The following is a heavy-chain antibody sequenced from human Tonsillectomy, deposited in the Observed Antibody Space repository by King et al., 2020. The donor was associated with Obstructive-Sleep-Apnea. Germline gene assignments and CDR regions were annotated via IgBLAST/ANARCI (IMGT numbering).Heavy chain of an antibody. CDR1: GGSISRGGDF. D-gene: IGHD6-13*01. J-gene: IGHJ6*02. CDR2: IYYSGST. V-gene: IGHV4-31*03. CDR3: ARDRGIAAAGSNYGMDV. Sequence: VQLQESGPGLVKPSQTLSLTCTVSGGSISRGGDFLSWIRQHPGQGLEWIGHIYYSGSTYYNPSLKSRVTISVDKSKNQFSLKLSSVTAADTAVYYCARDRGIAAAGSNYGMDVWGQGTTVTVSS.